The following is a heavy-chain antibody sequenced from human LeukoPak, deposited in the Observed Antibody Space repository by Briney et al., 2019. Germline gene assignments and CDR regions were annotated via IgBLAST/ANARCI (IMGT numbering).Heavy chain of an antibody. V-gene: IGHV3-74*01. CDR1: GFTFSSYW. CDR2: INSDGSST. CDR3: AKGLRWFGNFYFNFFDP. D-gene: IGHD3-10*01. Sequence: HTGGSLRLSCAASGFTFSSYWMHWVRQAPGKGLVWVSRINSDGSSTSYADSVKGRFTISRDNAKNTLYLQMNSLRAEDTAVYFCAKGLRWFGNFYFNFFDPWGQGILVTVSS. J-gene: IGHJ5*02.